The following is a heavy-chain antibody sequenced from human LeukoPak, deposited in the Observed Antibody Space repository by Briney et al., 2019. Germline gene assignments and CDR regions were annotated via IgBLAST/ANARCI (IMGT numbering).Heavy chain of an antibody. J-gene: IGHJ4*02. CDR3: AAKWLLRRY. CDR2: IHSGGST. D-gene: IGHD3-22*01. CDR1: GFTVSSNY. Sequence: GALRLSCAASGFTVSSNYMTWVRQAPGKGPECVSIIHSGGSTDYADSVKGRFTISRDDSKNTLYLQMNSLRAEDTAVYFCAAKWLLRRYWGQGTLVTVSS. V-gene: IGHV3-66*01.